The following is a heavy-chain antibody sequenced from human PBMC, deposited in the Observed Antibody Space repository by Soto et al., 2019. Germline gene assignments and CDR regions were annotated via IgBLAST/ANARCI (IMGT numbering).Heavy chain of an antibody. CDR1: GYTFTSYG. D-gene: IGHD3-22*01. J-gene: IGHJ6*02. Sequence: ASVKVSCTASGYTFTSYGISWVRQAPGQGLEWMGWISAYNGNTNYAQKLQGRVTMTTDTSTSTAYMELRSLRSDDTAVYYCARDSYDSSGYYANYYYYGMDVCGQGTTVIVSS. CDR3: ARDSYDSSGYYANYYYYGMDV. CDR2: ISAYNGNT. V-gene: IGHV1-18*01.